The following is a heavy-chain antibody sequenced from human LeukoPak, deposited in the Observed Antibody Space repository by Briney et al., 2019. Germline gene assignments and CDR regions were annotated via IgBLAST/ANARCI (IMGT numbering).Heavy chain of an antibody. Sequence: GGSLRLSCAASGFTFSSYSMNWVRQAPGKGLEWVSSISSSSSYIYYADSVKGRFTISRDNSKNTLFLQMNSLRAEDTAVYYCARRGESASYGDYRFDYWGQGTLVTVSS. CDR3: ARRGESASYGDYRFDY. J-gene: IGHJ4*02. CDR2: ISSSSSYI. V-gene: IGHV3-21*04. D-gene: IGHD4-17*01. CDR1: GFTFSSYS.